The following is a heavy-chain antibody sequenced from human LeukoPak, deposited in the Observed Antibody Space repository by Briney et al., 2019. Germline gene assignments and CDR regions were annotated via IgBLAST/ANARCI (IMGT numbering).Heavy chain of an antibody. D-gene: IGHD3-3*01. J-gene: IGHJ4*02. Sequence: PGGSLRLSCAASGFTFSSYAMSWVRQAPGKGLEWVSAISATNTYYADSVEGRFTISRDNSKNTLYLQMNSLRAEDTAVYYCAKETPYKAFWSGHNYWGQGALVTVSS. CDR1: GFTFSSYA. CDR2: ISATNT. CDR3: AKETPYKAFWSGHNY. V-gene: IGHV3-23*01.